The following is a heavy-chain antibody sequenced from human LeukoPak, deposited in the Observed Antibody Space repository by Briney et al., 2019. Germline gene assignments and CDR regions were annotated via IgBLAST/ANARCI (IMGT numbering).Heavy chain of an antibody. CDR3: AKRTGYGGYYFDY. V-gene: IGHV3-23*01. CDR2: ISGSGGST. Sequence: GGSLRLSCAASGLTFSSYGMSRVRQAPGKGLEWVSAISGSGGSTYYADSVKGRFTISRDNSKNTLYLQMNSLRAEDTAVYYCAKRTGYGGYYFDYWGQGTLVTVSS. D-gene: IGHD4-23*01. CDR1: GLTFSSYG. J-gene: IGHJ4*02.